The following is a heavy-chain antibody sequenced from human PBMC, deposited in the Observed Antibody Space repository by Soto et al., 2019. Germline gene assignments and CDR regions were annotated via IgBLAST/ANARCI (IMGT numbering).Heavy chain of an antibody. CDR3: ASHYYGSGSYPL. Sequence: SVKVSCKASGGTFSSYAISWVRQAPGQGLEWMGGIIPIFGTANYAQKFQGRVTITADESTSTAYMELSSLRSEDTVVYYCASHYYGSGSYPLWGQGTLVTVSS. V-gene: IGHV1-69*13. CDR2: IIPIFGTA. CDR1: GGTFSSYA. J-gene: IGHJ4*02. D-gene: IGHD3-10*01.